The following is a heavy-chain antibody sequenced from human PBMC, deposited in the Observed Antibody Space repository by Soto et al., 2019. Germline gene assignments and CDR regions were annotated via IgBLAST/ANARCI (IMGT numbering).Heavy chain of an antibody. V-gene: IGHV3-33*01. Sequence: PGGSLRLSCAASGFTFSSYGMHWVRQAPGKGLEWVAVIWYDGSNKYYADSVKGRFTISRDNSKNTLYLQMNSLRAEDTAGYYCARDSVVPAAIPHPHNWFDPWGQGTLVTVSS. CDR1: GFTFSSYG. D-gene: IGHD2-2*01. CDR2: IWYDGSNK. CDR3: ARDSVVPAAIPHPHNWFDP. J-gene: IGHJ5*02.